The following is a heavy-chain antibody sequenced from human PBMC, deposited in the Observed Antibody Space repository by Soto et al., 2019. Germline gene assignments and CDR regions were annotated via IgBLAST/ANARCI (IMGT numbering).Heavy chain of an antibody. Sequence: SETLSLTCTVSGGSISSYYWSWIRQPAGKGLEWIGRIYTSGSTNYNPSLKSRVTMSVDTSKNQFPLKLSSVTAADTAVYYCARNGDYYGSGSYLYYYYYGMDVWGQGTTVTVSS. CDR1: GGSISSYY. CDR3: ARNGDYYGSGSYLYYYYYGMDV. J-gene: IGHJ6*02. V-gene: IGHV4-4*07. CDR2: IYTSGST. D-gene: IGHD3-10*01.